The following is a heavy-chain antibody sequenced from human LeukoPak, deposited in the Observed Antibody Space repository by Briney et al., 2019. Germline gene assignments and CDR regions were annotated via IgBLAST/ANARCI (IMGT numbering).Heavy chain of an antibody. CDR3: TTAMYDFWSGYYPFDY. D-gene: IGHD3-3*01. V-gene: IGHV3-15*05. CDR1: GFTFTNAW. Sequence: PGGSLRLSCVASGFTFTNAWTNWVRQAAGKGLEWVGRIKGETDGGTTDYAAPVKGRFTISRDDSRNTLYLQMNSLKPEDTAVYYCTTAMYDFWSGYYPFDYWGQGTLVTVSS. J-gene: IGHJ4*02. CDR2: IKGETDGGTT.